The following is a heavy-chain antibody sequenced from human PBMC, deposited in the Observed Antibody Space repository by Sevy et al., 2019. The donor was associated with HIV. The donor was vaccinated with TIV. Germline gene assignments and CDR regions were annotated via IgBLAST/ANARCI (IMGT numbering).Heavy chain of an antibody. CDR3: AKEGYESSGYYH. J-gene: IGHJ5*02. V-gene: IGHV3-23*01. CDR2: ISCSGGYT. Sequence: GGSLRLSCAASGFTFSSYAMTWVRQAPGKGLEWVSAISCSGGYTYYADSVKGRFTISRDNSKKTLDLQIHSLRAEDTAVYYCAKEGYESSGYYHWGQGTLVTVSS. CDR1: GFTFSSYA. D-gene: IGHD3-22*01.